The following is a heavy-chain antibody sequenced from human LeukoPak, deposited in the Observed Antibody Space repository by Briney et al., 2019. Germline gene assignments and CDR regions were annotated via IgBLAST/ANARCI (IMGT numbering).Heavy chain of an antibody. D-gene: IGHD6-19*01. Sequence: GGSLRLSCAASGFTFSSYWMSWVRQAPGKGLEWVANIKQDGSEKYYVDSVKGRFTISRENAKNSLYLQMNSLRAGDTAVHYCARGSMAGYFDYWGQGTLVTVSS. CDR3: ARGSMAGYFDY. J-gene: IGHJ4*02. CDR2: IKQDGSEK. V-gene: IGHV3-7*01. CDR1: GFTFSSYW.